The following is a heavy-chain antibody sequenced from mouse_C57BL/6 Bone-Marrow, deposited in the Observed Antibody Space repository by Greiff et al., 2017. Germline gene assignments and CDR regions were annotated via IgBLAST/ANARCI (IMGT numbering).Heavy chain of an antibody. Sequence: VKLVESGAELARPGASVKLSCKASGYTFTSYGIRWVKQRTGQGLEWIGEIYPRSGNTYYNEKFKGKATLTADKSSSTAYMEIRSLTSEDSAVYFCARDLTTVVAHWYFDVWGTGTTVTVSS. V-gene: IGHV1-81*01. CDR2: IYPRSGNT. D-gene: IGHD1-1*01. J-gene: IGHJ1*03. CDR1: GYTFTSYG. CDR3: ARDLTTVVAHWYFDV.